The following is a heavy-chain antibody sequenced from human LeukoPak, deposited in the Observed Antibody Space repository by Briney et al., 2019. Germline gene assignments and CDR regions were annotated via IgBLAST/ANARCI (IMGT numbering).Heavy chain of an antibody. CDR3: ARAGPGIAAAGTSGVFRFDP. CDR2: INHSGST. D-gene: IGHD6-13*01. V-gene: IGHV4-34*01. CDR1: GGSFSGYY. J-gene: IGHJ5*02. Sequence: SETPSLTCAVYGGSFSGYYWSWIRQPPGKGLEWIGEINHSGSTNYNPSLKSRVTISVDTSKNQFSLKLSSVTAADTAVYYCARAGPGIAAAGTSGVFRFDPWGQGTLVTVSS.